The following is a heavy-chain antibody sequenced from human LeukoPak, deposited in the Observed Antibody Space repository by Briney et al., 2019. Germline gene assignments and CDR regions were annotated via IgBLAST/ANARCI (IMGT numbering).Heavy chain of an antibody. J-gene: IGHJ3*02. D-gene: IGHD3-3*01. CDR2: ISYDGSNK. Sequence: GGSLRLSCAASGFTFSSYGMHWVRQAPGKGLEWVAVISYDGSNKYYADSVKGRFTISRDNSKNTLYLQMNSLRAEDTAVYYCAKGFSEWLAHDAFDIWGQGTMVTVSS. CDR3: AKGFSEWLAHDAFDI. V-gene: IGHV3-30*18. CDR1: GFTFSSYG.